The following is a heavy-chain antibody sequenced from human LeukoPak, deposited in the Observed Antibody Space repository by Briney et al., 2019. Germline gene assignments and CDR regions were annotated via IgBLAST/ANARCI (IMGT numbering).Heavy chain of an antibody. D-gene: IGHD1-26*01. CDR3: ARKSGTYNGFDY. J-gene: IGHJ4*02. V-gene: IGHV3-23*01. CDR2: ISGSGGST. Sequence: GGSLRLSCAASGFTFSSYAMSWVRQAPGKGLEWVSAISGSGGSTYYADSVEGRFTISRDNSKNTLYLQMNTLRAEDTAVYYCARKSGTYNGFDYWGQGTLVTVSS. CDR1: GFTFSSYA.